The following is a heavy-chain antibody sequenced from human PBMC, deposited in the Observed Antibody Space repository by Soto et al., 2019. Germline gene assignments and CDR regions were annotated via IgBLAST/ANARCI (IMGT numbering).Heavy chain of an antibody. CDR1: GGTFSSYA. Sequence: GASVKVSCKASGGTFSSYAISWVRQAPGQGLEWMGGIIPIFGTANYAQKFQGRVTITADESTSTAYMELSSLRSEDTAVYYCARDYRRDSWFDPWGQGTLVTVSS. CDR3: ARDYRRDSWFDP. D-gene: IGHD2-15*01. V-gene: IGHV1-69*13. J-gene: IGHJ5*02. CDR2: IIPIFGTA.